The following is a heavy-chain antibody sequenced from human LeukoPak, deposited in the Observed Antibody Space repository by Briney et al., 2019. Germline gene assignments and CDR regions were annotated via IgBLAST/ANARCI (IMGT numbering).Heavy chain of an antibody. CDR1: GYTFTGYY. J-gene: IGHJ6*03. CDR3: ARFSSVAAGPKLFYYYYYMDV. CDR2: INPNRGGT. V-gene: IGHV1-2*02. D-gene: IGHD6-6*01. Sequence: ASVKVSCKASGYTFTGYYMHWVRQAPGQGLEWMGWINPNRGGTDYAQKFQGRVTMTRDTSISTAYMELSRLRSDDTAVYYCARFSSVAAGPKLFYYYYYMDVWGKGTTVTVSS.